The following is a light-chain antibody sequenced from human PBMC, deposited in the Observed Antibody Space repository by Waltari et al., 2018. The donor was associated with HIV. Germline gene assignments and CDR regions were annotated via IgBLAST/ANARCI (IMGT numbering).Light chain of an antibody. CDR3: QSYDSNLSGL. CDR1: SSNIGAGYD. V-gene: IGLV1-40*01. J-gene: IGLJ2*01. CDR2: GNS. Sequence: QSELTQPPSVSAAQGQRVTISCTGSSSNIGAGYDVHWYQQVPGRAPKVVIYGNSNRPSGVPDRFSGSKSGSSASLVITGLQSEDEADYYCQSYDSNLSGLFGGGTKVTVL.